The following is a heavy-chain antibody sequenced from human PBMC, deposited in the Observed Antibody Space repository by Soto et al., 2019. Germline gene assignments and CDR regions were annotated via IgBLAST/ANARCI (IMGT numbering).Heavy chain of an antibody. CDR2: INPNSGGT. CDR1: GYTFTGYY. J-gene: IGHJ6*02. D-gene: IGHD6-6*01. V-gene: IGHV1-2*02. CDR3: AGGSSIAPTYGMDV. Sequence: ASVKVSCKASGYTFTGYYMHWVRQAPGQGLEWMGWINPNSGGTNYAQKFQGRVTMTRDTSISTAYMELSRLRSDDTAVYYCAGGSSIAPTYGMDVWGQGTTVTVSS.